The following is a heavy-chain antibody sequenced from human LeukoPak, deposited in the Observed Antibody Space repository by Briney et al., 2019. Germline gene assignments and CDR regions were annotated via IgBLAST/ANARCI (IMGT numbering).Heavy chain of an antibody. V-gene: IGHV1-2*02. CDR1: GYTFTGYY. CDR3: ARDPEGPAPPFDY. D-gene: IGHD2-2*01. CDR2: INPNSGGT. J-gene: IGHJ4*02. Sequence: ASVKVSCKASGYTFTGYYMHWVRQAPGQGLEWMGWINPNSGGTNYAQKFQGRVTMTRDTSISTAYMELSRLRSEDTAVYYCARDPEGPAPPFDYWGQGTLVTVSS.